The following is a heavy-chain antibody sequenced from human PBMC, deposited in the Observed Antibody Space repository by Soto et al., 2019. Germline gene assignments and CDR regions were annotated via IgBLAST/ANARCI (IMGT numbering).Heavy chain of an antibody. J-gene: IGHJ4*02. V-gene: IGHV1-46*04. CDR3: ARPSFGYGDYGFEY. CDR1: GYTFTSYY. D-gene: IGHD4-17*01. Sequence: RASVKVPSKASGYTFTSYYMNWFRQAHGQGYERMGIINPSGGSRSYGRKLQRSGAMTRYTSASTQYIDLSNLRSEDTAVYYCARPSFGYGDYGFEYWGQGTMLTVSS. CDR2: INPSGGSR.